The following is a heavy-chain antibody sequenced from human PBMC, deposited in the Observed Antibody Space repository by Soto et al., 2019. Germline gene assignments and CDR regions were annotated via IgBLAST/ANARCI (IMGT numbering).Heavy chain of an antibody. J-gene: IGHJ4*02. CDR1: GGSISSYY. CDR2: IYYSGST. V-gene: IGHV4-59*12. CDR3: ARVHGGKYAGGLWYFDY. Sequence: PSETLSLTCTVSGGSISSYYWSWIRQPPGKGLEWIGYIYYSGSTYYNPSLKSRVTISVDTSKNQFSLKLSSVTAADTAVYCCARVHGGKYAGGLWYFDYWGQGTLVTVSS. D-gene: IGHD2-15*01.